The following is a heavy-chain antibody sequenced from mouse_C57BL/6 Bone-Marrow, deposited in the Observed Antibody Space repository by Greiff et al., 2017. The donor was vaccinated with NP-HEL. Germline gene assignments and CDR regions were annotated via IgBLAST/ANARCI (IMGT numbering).Heavy chain of an antibody. Sequence: EVKVVESGGGLVQSGRSLRLSCATSGFTFSDFYMEWVRQAPGKGLEWIAASRNKANDYTTEYSASVKGRFIVSRDTSHSILYLQMNALRAEDTAIYYWARDAGYYGSSLWYFDVWGTGTTVTVSS. CDR3: ARDAGYYGSSLWYFDV. CDR2: SRNKANDYTT. D-gene: IGHD1-1*01. CDR1: GFTFSDFY. V-gene: IGHV7-1*01. J-gene: IGHJ1*03.